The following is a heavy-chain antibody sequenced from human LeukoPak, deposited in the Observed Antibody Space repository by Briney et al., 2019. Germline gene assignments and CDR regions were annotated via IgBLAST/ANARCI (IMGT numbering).Heavy chain of an antibody. J-gene: IGHJ6*02. CDR2: ISGSGGST. V-gene: IGHV3-23*01. CDR1: GFTFSNYA. Sequence: PGGSLRLSCAASGFTFSNYAMSWVRQAPGKGLKWVSSISGSGGSTYYPDSVKGRFTISRDNSKSTLYLQMSSLRAEDTAVYYCARGEGNYYYYGMDVWGQGTTVTVSS. D-gene: IGHD6-13*01. CDR3: ARGEGNYYYYGMDV.